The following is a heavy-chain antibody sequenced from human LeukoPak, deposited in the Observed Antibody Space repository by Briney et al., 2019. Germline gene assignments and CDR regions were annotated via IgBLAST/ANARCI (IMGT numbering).Heavy chain of an antibody. CDR2: ISSSSSYI. D-gene: IGHD3-16*02. Sequence: GGSLRLSCAASGFTFSSYSMNWVRQAPGKGLEWVSSISSSSSYIYHADSVKGRFTISRDNAKNSLYLQMNSLRAEDTAVYYCARAQMITFGGVIVPSDYWGQGTLVTVSS. J-gene: IGHJ4*02. V-gene: IGHV3-21*01. CDR3: ARAQMITFGGVIVPSDY. CDR1: GFTFSSYS.